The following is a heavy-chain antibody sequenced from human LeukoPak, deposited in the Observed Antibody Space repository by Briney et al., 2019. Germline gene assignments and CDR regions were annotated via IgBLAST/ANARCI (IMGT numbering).Heavy chain of an antibody. Sequence: PAGSLRLSCASSGCTFSIYSMNWVRQAPGQGLEWVSSIGSSSSFICYPDSVKGRFTISRDNAKNSLYLQMNSLRAEETAVYYCARSIAAGRGNWFDPWGDGNPFTVSS. CDR2: IGSSSSFI. J-gene: IGHJ5*02. D-gene: IGHD6-6*01. V-gene: IGHV3-21*01. CDR3: ARSIAAGRGNWFDP. CDR1: GCTFSIYS.